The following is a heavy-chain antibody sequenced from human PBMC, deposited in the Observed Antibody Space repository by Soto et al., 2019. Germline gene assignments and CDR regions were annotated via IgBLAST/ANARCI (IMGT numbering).Heavy chain of an antibody. D-gene: IGHD3-22*01. V-gene: IGHV3-30-3*01. CDR3: ARDIYDSSGG. CDR1: GFTFTNYA. CDR2: ISSDGSNK. Sequence: QVQLVESGGGVVQPGRSLRLSCEASGFTFTNYAMHWIRQAPGKGLEWVALISSDGSNKYYTDSAKGRFTISRDNSKNTLFLQMNSLRTEDTAVYYCARDIYDSSGGWGQGTLVTVSS. J-gene: IGHJ4*02.